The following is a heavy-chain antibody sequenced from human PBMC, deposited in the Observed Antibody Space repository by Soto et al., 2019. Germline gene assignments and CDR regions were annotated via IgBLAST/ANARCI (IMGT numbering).Heavy chain of an antibody. J-gene: IGHJ3*02. Sequence: SVKVSCKASGGTFSSYAISWVRQAPGQGLEWMGGIIPIFGTANYAQKFQGRVTITADESTSTAYMELSSLRSEDTAVYYCATRGGYSGYDFGGSNNAFDIWGQGTMVTVSS. CDR1: GGTFSSYA. CDR2: IIPIFGTA. D-gene: IGHD5-12*01. V-gene: IGHV1-69*13. CDR3: ATRGGYSGYDFGGSNNAFDI.